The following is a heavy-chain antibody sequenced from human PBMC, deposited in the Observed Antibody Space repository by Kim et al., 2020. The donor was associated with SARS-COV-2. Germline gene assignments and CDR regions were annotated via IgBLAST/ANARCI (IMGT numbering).Heavy chain of an antibody. Sequence: GGSLRLSCAASGFTFSSYWMSWVRQAPGKGLEWVANIKQDGSEKYYVDSVKGRFTISRDNAKNSLYLQMNSLRAEDTAVYYCAVLGVYSGYGFDYWGQGTLVTVSS. CDR1: GFTFSSYW. V-gene: IGHV3-7*05. D-gene: IGHD5-12*01. J-gene: IGHJ4*02. CDR2: IKQDGSEK. CDR3: AVLGVYSGYGFDY.